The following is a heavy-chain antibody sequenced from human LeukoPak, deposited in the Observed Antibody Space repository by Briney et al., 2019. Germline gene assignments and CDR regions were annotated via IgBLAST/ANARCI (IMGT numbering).Heavy chain of an antibody. D-gene: IGHD3-9*01. Sequence: GSSVKVSCKASGGTFSSYAISWVRQAPGQGLEWMGGIIPIFGTANYAQKFQGRVTITADESTSTAYMELSSLRSEDTAVYYCARPVLRYFDWPFDYWGQGTLVTVSS. CDR3: ARPVLRYFDWPFDY. J-gene: IGHJ4*02. CDR1: GGTFSSYA. CDR2: IIPIFGTA. V-gene: IGHV1-69*01.